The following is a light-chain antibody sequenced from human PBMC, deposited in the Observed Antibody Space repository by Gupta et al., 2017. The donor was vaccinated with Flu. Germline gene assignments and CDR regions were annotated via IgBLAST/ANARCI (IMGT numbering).Light chain of an antibody. Sequence: EIVMTQSPATLSVSPGERATLSCRASQSVSSNLAWYQQKPGQAPRLLIYGASTRATGIPDRFSGSGSGTEFTLTISRLQSEDFAVYYCQQYNDWPPGTFGQGTKVEIK. CDR2: GAS. V-gene: IGKV3-15*01. J-gene: IGKJ1*01. CDR3: QQYNDWPPGT. CDR1: QSVSSN.